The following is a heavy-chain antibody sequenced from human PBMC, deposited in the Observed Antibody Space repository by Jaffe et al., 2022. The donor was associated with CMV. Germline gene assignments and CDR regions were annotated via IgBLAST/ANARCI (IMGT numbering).Heavy chain of an antibody. CDR1: GFTFSDYY. CDR2: ISSSGSTM. Sequence: QVQLVESGGGLAKPGGSLRLSCAASGFTFSDYYMTWIRQAPGKGLEWISYISSSGSTMYYVDSVKGRFTISRDNAKNSLYLQMDSLRAEDTAVYYCARDKFWGDIVPTDYYGMSVWGQGTTVIVSS. CDR3: ARDKFWGDIVPTDYYGMSV. D-gene: IGHD5-12*01. J-gene: IGHJ6*02. V-gene: IGHV3-11*01.